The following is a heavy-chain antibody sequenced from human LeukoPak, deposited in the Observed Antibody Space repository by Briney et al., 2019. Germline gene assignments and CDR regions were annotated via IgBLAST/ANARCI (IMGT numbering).Heavy chain of an antibody. CDR3: ARAYGRDGYNFMDV. Sequence: ASVKVSYKASGYTFTGYYMHWVGQAPGQGGEGMGWINPNSGGKNYAQEFQGTVTMTSDTSISTAYMELSRLRSDDTAVYYCARAYGRDGYNFMDVWGQGTTVTVSS. V-gene: IGHV1-2*02. D-gene: IGHD5-24*01. J-gene: IGHJ6*02. CDR2: INPNSGGK. CDR1: GYTFTGYY.